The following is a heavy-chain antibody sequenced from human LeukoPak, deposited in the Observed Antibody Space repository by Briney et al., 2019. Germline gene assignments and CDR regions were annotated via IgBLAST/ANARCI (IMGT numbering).Heavy chain of an antibody. Sequence: ASVKVSCKASGYIFTAYYMYWVRQAPGQGLEWMGWIIPNSGDTNYAQKFQGRVTMTRDTSISTAYMELSSLRSDDTAVYYCARDSRRDGYNFFDYWGQGTLVTVSS. J-gene: IGHJ4*02. D-gene: IGHD5-24*01. V-gene: IGHV1-2*02. CDR2: IIPNSGDT. CDR1: GYIFTAYY. CDR3: ARDSRRDGYNFFDY.